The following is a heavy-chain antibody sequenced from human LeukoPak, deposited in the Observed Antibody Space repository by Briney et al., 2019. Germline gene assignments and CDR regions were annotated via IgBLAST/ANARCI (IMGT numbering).Heavy chain of an antibody. CDR3: ASLRGYRNGQQQYYFDY. V-gene: IGHV3-30*03. Sequence: GGSLRLSCAASGFTFRNYGMQWVRQAPGKGLEWVAIISYDGKDKYYADSVKGRFTISRDNSKKTLHLQMNSLRAEDTAMYYCASLRGYRNGQQQYYFDYWGQGTLVTVSS. D-gene: IGHD3-10*01. CDR2: ISYDGKDK. CDR1: GFTFRNYG. J-gene: IGHJ4*02.